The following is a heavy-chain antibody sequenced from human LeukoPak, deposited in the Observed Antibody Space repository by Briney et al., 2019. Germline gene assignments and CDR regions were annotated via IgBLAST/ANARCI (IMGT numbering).Heavy chain of an antibody. CDR3: AKAIAVAEGYFDY. Sequence: GGSLRLSCAASGFTLNSYAMSWVRQAPGKGLEWVSTIRSSGGSTYYADSVKGRFTISRDNSKNTLYLQMNSLRAEDTAVYYCAKAIAVAEGYFDYRGQGTLVTVSS. CDR2: IRSSGGST. CDR1: GFTLNSYA. V-gene: IGHV3-23*01. J-gene: IGHJ4*02. D-gene: IGHD6-13*01.